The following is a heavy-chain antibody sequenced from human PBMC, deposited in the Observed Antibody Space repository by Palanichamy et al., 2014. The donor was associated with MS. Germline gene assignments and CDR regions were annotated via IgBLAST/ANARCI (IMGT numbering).Heavy chain of an antibody. CDR1: GDSVSSNSAA. Sequence: QVQLQQSGPGLVKPSQTSHSPVPSPGDSVSSNSAAWNWIRQSPSRGLEWLGRTYYRSKWYNDYAVSVKSRITINPDTSKNQFSLQLNSVTPEDTAVYYCARDTEGLLEWLSFDYWGQGTLVTVSS. V-gene: IGHV6-1*01. D-gene: IGHD3-3*01. CDR2: TYYRSKWYN. J-gene: IGHJ4*02. CDR3: ARDTEGLLEWLSFDY.